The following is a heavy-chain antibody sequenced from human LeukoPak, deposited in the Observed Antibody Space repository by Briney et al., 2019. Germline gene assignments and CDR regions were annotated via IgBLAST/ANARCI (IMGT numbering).Heavy chain of an antibody. CDR3: ARVVKAAWAAHNNWFDP. Sequence: ASVKVSCKASGYTFTSYYMHWVRQAPGQGLEWMGIINPSGGSTSYAQKFQGRVTMTRDMSTSTVYMELSSLRSEDTAVYYCARVVKAAWAAHNNWFDPWGQGTLVTVSS. V-gene: IGHV1-46*01. CDR1: GYTFTSYY. CDR2: INPSGGST. D-gene: IGHD3-22*01. J-gene: IGHJ5*02.